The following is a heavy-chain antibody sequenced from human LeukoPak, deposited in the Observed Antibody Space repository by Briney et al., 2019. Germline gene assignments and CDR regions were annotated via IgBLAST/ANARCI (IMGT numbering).Heavy chain of an antibody. J-gene: IGHJ4*02. V-gene: IGHV4-59*08. CDR1: GGSISSYY. Sequence: SETLSLTCAVYGGSISSYYWSWIRQPPGKGLEWIGYIYYSGSTNYNPSLKSRVTISVDTSKNQFSLKLSSVTAADTAVYYCARHLRDGYKYHFDYWGQGTLVTVSS. CDR2: IYYSGST. D-gene: IGHD5-24*01. CDR3: ARHLRDGYKYHFDY.